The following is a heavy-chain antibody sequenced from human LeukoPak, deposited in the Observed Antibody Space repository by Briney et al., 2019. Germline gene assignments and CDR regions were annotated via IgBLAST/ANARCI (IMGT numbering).Heavy chain of an antibody. Sequence: PGGSLRLSCAASGFTVSSNYMSWVRQAPGKGLEWVSVIYSGGSTYYADSVKGRFTNSRDNSKNTLYLQMNSLRAEDTAVYYCASGSYYTALTFDYWGQGTLVTVSS. CDR3: ASGSYYTALTFDY. D-gene: IGHD1-26*01. CDR1: GFTVSSNY. CDR2: IYSGGST. J-gene: IGHJ4*02. V-gene: IGHV3-53*01.